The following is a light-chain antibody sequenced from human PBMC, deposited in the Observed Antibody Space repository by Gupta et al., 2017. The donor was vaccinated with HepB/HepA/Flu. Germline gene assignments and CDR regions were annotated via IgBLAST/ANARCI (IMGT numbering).Light chain of an antibody. CDR1: SRDVGKYHL. CDR2: EVT. J-gene: IGLJ3*02. Sequence: QSALTQPASVSGSLGQSITISCTGTSRDVGKYHLVSWYQQDPGKAPKLIIYEVTKRPSGISSRFSGSKSGNTASLTISGLQAEDEADYYCYSYTASNTYWPFGGGTELTVL. CDR3: YSYTASNTYWP. V-gene: IGLV2-23*02.